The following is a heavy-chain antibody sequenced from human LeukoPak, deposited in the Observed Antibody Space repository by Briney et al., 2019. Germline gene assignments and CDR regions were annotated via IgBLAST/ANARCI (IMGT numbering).Heavy chain of an antibody. CDR2: MNQDASKK. D-gene: IGHD6-6*01. J-gene: IGHJ5*02. V-gene: IGHV3-7*01. CDR1: GFTFSNYW. CDR3: ATSTYSSSPS. Sequence: GGPLRLSCAASGFTFSNYWMIWVRQAPGKGLEWVANMNQDASKKYYVDSVEGRFTISRDDAKNSLYLQMNSLRAEDTAMYYCATSTYSSSPSWGQGTLVTV.